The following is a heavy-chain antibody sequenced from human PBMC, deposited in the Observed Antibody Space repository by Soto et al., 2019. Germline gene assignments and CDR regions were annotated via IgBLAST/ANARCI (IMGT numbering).Heavy chain of an antibody. CDR2: ILPICGRT. CDR1: GAICSSKA. J-gene: IGHJ4*02. D-gene: IGHD5-18*01. V-gene: IGHV1-69*01. CDR3: ATGGRGSSYAHRCYFEY. Sequence: QVQLVQAGAEVKKPGSSVTVTCNASGAICSSKALSWVRQAPGQGLEWMGGILPICGRTNYAQQFQGRVTITADESKRTAYMELSSLKSADTAVYYCATGGRGSSYAHRCYFEYWGQGTLVTVSS.